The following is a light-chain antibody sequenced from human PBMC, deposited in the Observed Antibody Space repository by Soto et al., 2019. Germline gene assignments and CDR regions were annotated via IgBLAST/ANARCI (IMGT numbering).Light chain of an antibody. CDR3: QQHKSYPRT. V-gene: IGKV1-5*03. Sequence: DIQMTQSPSTLSASVGDRVTITCRASQTIDGALVWYQQXXXXAPTLLIYKASSLESGVPSRFSGSGFGTEFTLTISSLQPDDFATYYCQQHKSYPRTFGQGTKVETK. CDR1: QTIDGA. CDR2: KAS. J-gene: IGKJ1*01.